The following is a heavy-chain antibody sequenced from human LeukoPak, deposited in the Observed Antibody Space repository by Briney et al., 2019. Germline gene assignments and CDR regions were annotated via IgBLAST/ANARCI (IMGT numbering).Heavy chain of an antibody. D-gene: IGHD4-17*01. J-gene: IGHJ6*03. Sequence: PGGPLRLPCAASGLTFSSYDMHWARQAPGKGLEGVASIRYDGSNKYFADSVKGRFTISRDNSKNTVYLQMNSLRPDDTAVHYCAKGYDGDKARGYYAYMDVWGKGTTVTVSS. V-gene: IGHV3-30*02. CDR3: AKGYDGDKARGYYAYMDV. CDR1: GLTFSSYD. CDR2: IRYDGSNK.